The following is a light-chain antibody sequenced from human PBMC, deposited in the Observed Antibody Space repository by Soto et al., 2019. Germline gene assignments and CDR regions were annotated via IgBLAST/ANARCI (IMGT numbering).Light chain of an antibody. J-gene: IGKJ1*01. Sequence: IVMTHSPATLSVSPGERATLSCRASQSVSSDLAWYQQKPGQAPRLFIYGASTRATGIPARFSGSGSGTEFTLTISSLQAEDFAVYYCQQDNKWPWTFGQGTKVDIK. CDR2: GAS. CDR1: QSVSSD. V-gene: IGKV3-15*01. CDR3: QQDNKWPWT.